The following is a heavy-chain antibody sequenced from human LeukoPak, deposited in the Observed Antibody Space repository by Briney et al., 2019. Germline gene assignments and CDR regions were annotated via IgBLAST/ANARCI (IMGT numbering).Heavy chain of an antibody. CDR3: AYDSGSFYYFDY. CDR1: GYTFTSYY. Sequence: ASVKVSCKPSGYTFTSYYMHWVRQAPGQGLEWMGIINPSGGSTSYAQKFQGRVTMTRDTSTSTVYMELSSLRSEDTAVYYCAYDSGSFYYFDYWGQGTLVTVSS. CDR2: INPSGGST. V-gene: IGHV1-46*01. D-gene: IGHD1-26*01. J-gene: IGHJ4*02.